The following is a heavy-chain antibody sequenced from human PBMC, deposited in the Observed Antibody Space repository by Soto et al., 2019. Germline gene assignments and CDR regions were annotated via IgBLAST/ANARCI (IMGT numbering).Heavy chain of an antibody. J-gene: IGHJ5*02. D-gene: IGHD3-22*01. CDR1: GYTFTGYY. CDR2: INPNSGGT. Sequence: ASVKVSCKASGYTFTGYYMHCVRHAPGQGLVLMGWINPNSGGTNYAQKFQGRVTMTRDTAISTAYMERSRMRFDDTAVYYCARDYPPDYYDSSGHYFGGWLDLWGQGTLVTVYS. V-gene: IGHV1-2*02. CDR3: ARDYPPDYYDSSGHYFGGWLDL.